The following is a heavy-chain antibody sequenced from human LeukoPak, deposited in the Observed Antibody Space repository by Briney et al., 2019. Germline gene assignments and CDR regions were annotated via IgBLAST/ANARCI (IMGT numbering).Heavy chain of an antibody. CDR2: VSGRGDAT. CDR1: GFTFNNYA. J-gene: IGHJ4*02. V-gene: IGHV3-23*01. D-gene: IGHD6-19*01. Sequence: PGGSLRLSCAASGFTFNNYAMTWVRQAPGKGLEWVSAVSGRGDATYYADSVKGRFTISRDDSKNTLYLQMNRLRVEDTAVYYCARVGYTSGWYRNWGQGTLVTVSS. CDR3: ARVGYTSGWYRN.